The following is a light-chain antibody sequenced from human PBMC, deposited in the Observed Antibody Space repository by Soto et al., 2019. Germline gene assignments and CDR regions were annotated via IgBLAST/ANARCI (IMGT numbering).Light chain of an antibody. CDR2: EVS. Sequence: QSALTQPASVSGSPGQSITISCTGTSSDVGGYNYVSWYQHHPGKVPKLMIYEVSNRPLGISNRFSGSKSGNTASLTISGLRSEDVADYYCSSDTTSYTQVFGGGTKLTVL. CDR1: SSDVGGYNY. J-gene: IGLJ2*01. CDR3: SSDTTSYTQV. V-gene: IGLV2-14*01.